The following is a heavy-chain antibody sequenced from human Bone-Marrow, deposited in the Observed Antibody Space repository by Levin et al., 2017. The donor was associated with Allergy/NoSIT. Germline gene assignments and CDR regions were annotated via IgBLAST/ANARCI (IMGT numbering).Heavy chain of an antibody. D-gene: IGHD4-17*01. Sequence: GESLKISCAASGFTVSSNYMSWVRQAPGKGLECVSIIDRDGNTYYGDSVKGRFSISRDNFRNTLYLQMNSLRSEDTAVYYCARDGPSRSFQRWGQGTPVTVSS. CDR1: GFTVSSNY. J-gene: IGHJ1*01. CDR2: IDRDGNT. CDR3: ARDGPSRSFQR. V-gene: IGHV3-66*02.